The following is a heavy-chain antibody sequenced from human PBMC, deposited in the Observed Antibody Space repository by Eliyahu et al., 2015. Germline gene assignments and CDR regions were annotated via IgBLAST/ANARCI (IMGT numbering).Heavy chain of an antibody. CDR1: XXXFXXYW. CDR3: ARVHYSQFDNSY. Sequence: EVQLVESGGGLVQPGGSLRLSCAASXXXFXXYWMXWVRQAPGKGXVWVSRINSDGSSTSYXDSVKGRFTISRDNAKNTLYLQMNSLRAEDTAVYYCARVHYSQFDNSYWGQGTLVTVSS. D-gene: IGHD4-11*01. V-gene: IGHV3-74*01. CDR2: INSDGSST. J-gene: IGHJ4*02.